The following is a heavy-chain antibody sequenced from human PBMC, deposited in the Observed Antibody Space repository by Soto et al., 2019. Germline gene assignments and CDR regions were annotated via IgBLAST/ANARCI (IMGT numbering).Heavy chain of an antibody. D-gene: IGHD3-10*01. CDR3: TGITWFRGMDV. CDR1: GDSVSSNSAG. CDR2: TYYKSKWNN. Sequence: SQTLSLTCVISGDSVSSNSAGWNWIRQSPSRGLEWLGRTYYKSKWNNDYALSVKSRITINPDKSKNQFSLHLYSVTPEDTAVYYCTGITWFRGMDVWGQGTPVTVSS. V-gene: IGHV6-1*01. J-gene: IGHJ6*02.